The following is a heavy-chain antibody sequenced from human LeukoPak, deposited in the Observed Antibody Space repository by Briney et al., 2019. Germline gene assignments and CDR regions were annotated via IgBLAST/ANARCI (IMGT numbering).Heavy chain of an antibody. CDR2: INPNSGGT. V-gene: IGHV1-2*04. D-gene: IGHD6-13*01. CDR1: GYTFTGYY. CDR3: ARGGNSSSWYARTLDVDY. Sequence: ASVKVSCKASGYTFTGYYMHWVRQAPGQGLEWMGWINPNSGGTNYAQKFQGWVTMTRDTSISTAYMELSRLRSDDTAVYYCARGGNSSSWYARTLDVDYWGQGTLVTVSS. J-gene: IGHJ4*02.